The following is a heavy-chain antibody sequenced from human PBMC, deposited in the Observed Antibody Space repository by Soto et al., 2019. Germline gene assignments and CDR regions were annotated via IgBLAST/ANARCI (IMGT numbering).Heavy chain of an antibody. Sequence: PSETLSLTCAVSGGSISSGGYSWSWIRQPPGKGLEWIGYIYHSGSTYYNPSLKSRVTISVDRSKNQFSPKLSSVTAADTAVYYCARSYYYDSSGFDYWGQGTLVTVSS. D-gene: IGHD3-22*01. CDR3: ARSYYYDSSGFDY. CDR2: IYHSGST. J-gene: IGHJ4*02. CDR1: GGSISSGGYS. V-gene: IGHV4-30-2*01.